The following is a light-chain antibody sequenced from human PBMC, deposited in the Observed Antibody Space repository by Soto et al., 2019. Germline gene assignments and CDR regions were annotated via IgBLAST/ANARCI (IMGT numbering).Light chain of an antibody. CDR2: DVS. CDR1: SSDVGGYKY. J-gene: IGLJ2*01. CDR3: CSYADNDTFV. V-gene: IGLV2-11*01. Sequence: QSALTQPRSVSGSPGQSVTISCTGTSSDVGGYKYVSWYQQHPGKAPKLMIYDVSKRPSGVPDRFSGSKSGNTASLTISGLQAEDEADYYCCSYADNDTFVFGGGTKVTVL.